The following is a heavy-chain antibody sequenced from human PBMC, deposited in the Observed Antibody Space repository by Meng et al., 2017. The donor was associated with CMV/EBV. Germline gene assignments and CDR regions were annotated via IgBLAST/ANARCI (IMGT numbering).Heavy chain of an antibody. CDR3: ARAPIYCSSTSCYGEGGMDV. D-gene: IGHD2-2*01. Sequence: SETLSLTCTVSGGSISSYYWSWIRQPPGKGLEWIGYIHYSGSTNYNPSLKSRVTISVDTSKNQFSLKLSSVTAADTAVYYCARAPIYCSSTSCYGEGGMDVWGQGTTVTVSS. V-gene: IGHV4-59*12. CDR1: GGSISSYY. J-gene: IGHJ6*02. CDR2: IHYSGST.